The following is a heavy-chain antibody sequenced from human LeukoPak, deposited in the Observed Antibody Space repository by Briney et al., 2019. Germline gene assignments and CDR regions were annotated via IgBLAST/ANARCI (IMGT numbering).Heavy chain of an antibody. Sequence: PSETLSLTCTVSGGSISSSSYYWGWIRQPPGKGLEWIGSIYYSGSTYYNPSLKSRVTISVDTSKNQFSLKLSSVTAADTAVYYCARGRYNWNSRGYYYGMDVWGQGTTVTVSS. CDR3: ARGRYNWNSRGYYYGMDV. V-gene: IGHV4-39*07. CDR1: GGSISSSSYY. D-gene: IGHD1-7*01. CDR2: IYYSGST. J-gene: IGHJ6*02.